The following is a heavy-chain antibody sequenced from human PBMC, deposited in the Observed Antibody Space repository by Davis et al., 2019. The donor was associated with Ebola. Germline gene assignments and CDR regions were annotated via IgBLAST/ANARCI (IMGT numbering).Heavy chain of an antibody. CDR3: AKFSFLGGMDV. CDR2: IYSGDSDI. D-gene: IGHD3-3*01. V-gene: IGHV5-51*03. CDR1: GYSFTNFW. Sequence: GGSLRLSCQGSGYSFTNFWIGWERQMPGKGLEWMGIIYSGDSDIRYSPSFQGQVTISADKSISTAYLQWSSLKASDTAMYYCAKFSFLGGMDVWGQGTTVIVSS. J-gene: IGHJ6*02.